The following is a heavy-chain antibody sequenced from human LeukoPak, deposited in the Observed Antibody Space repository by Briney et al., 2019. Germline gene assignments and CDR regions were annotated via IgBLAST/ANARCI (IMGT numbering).Heavy chain of an antibody. V-gene: IGHV3-15*01. CDR2: IKRKNDGGAT. CDR3: TTWTSH. CDR1: GFTFSNAW. J-gene: IGHJ4*02. D-gene: IGHD3/OR15-3a*01. Sequence: KPGGSLRLSCAASGFTFSNAWMTWVRQAPGKGLEWVGLIKRKNDGGATEYAAPVKGRFTISRDDSKNTLYLQMNSLKTEDTAVYYCTTWTSHWGQGTLVTVSS.